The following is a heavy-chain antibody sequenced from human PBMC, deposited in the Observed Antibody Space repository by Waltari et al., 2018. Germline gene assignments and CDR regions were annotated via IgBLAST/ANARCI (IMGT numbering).Heavy chain of an antibody. CDR2: ITFNSATT. D-gene: IGHD2-15*01. Sequence: EVQLVESGGGLFQPGRSLRLSCAASGFTFDDYSMHWVRQVPGKGLEWVSGITFNSATTRYADSLKGRVTISRDNAKNSLYLQMDSLTTEDTALYYCVKDRGGIIINDFDHWGQGTLVTVSS. J-gene: IGHJ4*02. CDR1: GFTFDDYS. CDR3: VKDRGGIIINDFDH. V-gene: IGHV3-9*01.